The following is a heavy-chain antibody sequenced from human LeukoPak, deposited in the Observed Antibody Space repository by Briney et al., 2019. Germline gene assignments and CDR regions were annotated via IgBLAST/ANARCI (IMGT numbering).Heavy chain of an antibody. D-gene: IGHD6-19*01. CDR3: AKASNSGWTGLDY. V-gene: IGHV3-30*18. J-gene: IGHJ4*01. CDR1: GFTLNIYS. CDR2: ISYGGSNK. Sequence: GGSLRLSCEAAGFTLNIYSTRWVRHAPGEGLGWVASISYGGSNKYYADSVKGRFTISRDNSKNTLYLQMNSQTAEETAVYYCAKASNSGWTGLDYWGQGTLATVSS.